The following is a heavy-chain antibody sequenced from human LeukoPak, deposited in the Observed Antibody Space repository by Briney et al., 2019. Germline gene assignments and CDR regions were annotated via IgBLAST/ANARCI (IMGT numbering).Heavy chain of an antibody. J-gene: IGHJ4*02. Sequence: GGSLRLSCAASGFTFTNYAMSWVRQAPGKGPEWVSAISGIGNAIFYADSVKGRFTISRDSSKNTLSLQMSSLRAEDTAVYYCARHLATSGSYPLDYWGPGTLVTVTS. CDR2: ISGIGNAI. CDR3: ARHLATSGSYPLDY. V-gene: IGHV3-23*01. D-gene: IGHD2-15*01. CDR1: GFTFTNYA.